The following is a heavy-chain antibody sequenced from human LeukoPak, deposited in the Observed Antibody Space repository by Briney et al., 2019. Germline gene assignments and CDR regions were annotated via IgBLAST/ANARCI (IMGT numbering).Heavy chain of an antibody. V-gene: IGHV1-3*01. J-gene: IGHJ6*02. Sequence: ASVKVSCKASGYTFTSYAMHWVRQAPGQRLEWMGWINGGNGNTKYSQKLQGRVTITRDTSASTAYMELSRLRSDDTAVYYCAKNGPHYDFWSGYPYYYGMDVWGQGTTVTVSS. CDR2: INGGNGNT. D-gene: IGHD3-3*01. CDR3: AKNGPHYDFWSGYPYYYGMDV. CDR1: GYTFTSYA.